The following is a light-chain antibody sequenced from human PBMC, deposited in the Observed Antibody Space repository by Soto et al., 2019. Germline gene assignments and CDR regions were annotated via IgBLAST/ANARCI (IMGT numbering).Light chain of an antibody. CDR1: DDISNY. V-gene: IGKV1-33*01. CDR2: YAS. Sequence: DIQMTQSPSSLSASVGDRVTITCQASDDISNYLNWYQQKPGKAPKVLIYYASHLESGVPSRFSGGGSGTEFTLTISSLQAEDIATYYCQQYANLPLTFGPGTKVDIK. CDR3: QQYANLPLT. J-gene: IGKJ3*01.